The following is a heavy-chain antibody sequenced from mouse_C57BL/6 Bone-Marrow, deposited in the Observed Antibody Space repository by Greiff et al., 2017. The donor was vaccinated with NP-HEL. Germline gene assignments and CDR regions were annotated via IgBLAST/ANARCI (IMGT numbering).Heavy chain of an antibody. V-gene: IGHV6-3*01. CDR2: IRLKSDNYAT. J-gene: IGHJ4*01. D-gene: IGHD1-1*01. Sequence: EVHLVESGGGLVQPGGSMKLSCVASGFTFSNYWMNWVRQSPEKGLEWVAQIRLKSDNYATHYAESVKGRFTISRDDSKSSVYLQMNNLRAEDTGIYYCTVGTVAYYAMDYWGQGTSVTVSS. CDR3: TVGTVAYYAMDY. CDR1: GFTFSNYW.